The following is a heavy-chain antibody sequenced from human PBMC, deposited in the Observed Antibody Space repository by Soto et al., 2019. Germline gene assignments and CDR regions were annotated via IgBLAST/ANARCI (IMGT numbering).Heavy chain of an antibody. J-gene: IGHJ4*02. Sequence: SETLSLTCTVSGVSIGSYYWSWIRQPPGKGLEWIGYIYYSGSTNYNPSLKSRVTISVDTSKNQFSLKLSSVTAADTAVYYCARGVRFLEWFNENYFDSWGQGTLVTVSS. CDR2: IYYSGST. CDR3: ARGVRFLEWFNENYFDS. CDR1: GVSIGSYY. D-gene: IGHD3-3*01. V-gene: IGHV4-59*01.